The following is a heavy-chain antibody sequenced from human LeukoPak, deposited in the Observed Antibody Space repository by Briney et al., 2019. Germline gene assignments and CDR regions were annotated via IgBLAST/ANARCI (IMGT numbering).Heavy chain of an antibody. J-gene: IGHJ4*02. CDR2: ISSSSSTI. D-gene: IGHD5-12*01. Sequence: PGGSLRLSCAASGFTFSSYSMNWVRQAPGKGLEWVSYISSSSSTIYYADSVKGRLTISRDNAKNSLYLQMNSLRAEDTAVYYCARVQIRVATIWLPNIYYFDYWGQGTLVTVSS. CDR3: ARVQIRVATIWLPNIYYFDY. CDR1: GFTFSSYS. V-gene: IGHV3-48*04.